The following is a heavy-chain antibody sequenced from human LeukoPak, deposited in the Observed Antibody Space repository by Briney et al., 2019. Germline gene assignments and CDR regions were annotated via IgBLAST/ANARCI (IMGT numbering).Heavy chain of an antibody. CDR2: IKEDGSDK. D-gene: IGHD5-12*01. J-gene: IGHJ4*02. Sequence: GGSLRLSCAASGFTFSTYWMKWVRQAPGKGREWVASIKEDGSDKYYVDSVKGRFSISRDNAKNSLYLQMNSLRTEDTAVYYCAKGGHFNFDYWGQGTLVTVSS. V-gene: IGHV3-7*01. CDR3: AKGGHFNFDY. CDR1: GFTFSTYW.